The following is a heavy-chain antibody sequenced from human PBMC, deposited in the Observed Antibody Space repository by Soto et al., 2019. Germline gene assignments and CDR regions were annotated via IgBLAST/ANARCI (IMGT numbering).Heavy chain of an antibody. CDR2: IKSKTDGGTT. D-gene: IGHD3-22*01. CDR1: GFTFSNAW. J-gene: IGHJ4*02. Sequence: GGSLRLSCAASGFTFSNAWMSWVRQAPGKGLEWVGRIKSKTDGGTTDYAAPVKGRFTISRDDSKNTLYLQMNSLKTEDTAVYYCTTDLHDSSGYYVVDYWGQGTLVTVSS. CDR3: TTDLHDSSGYYVVDY. V-gene: IGHV3-15*01.